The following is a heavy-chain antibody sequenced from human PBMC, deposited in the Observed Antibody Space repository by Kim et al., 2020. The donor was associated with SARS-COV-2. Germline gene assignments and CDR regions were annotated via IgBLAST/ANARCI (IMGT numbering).Heavy chain of an antibody. CDR3: AITLRYNWFDP. D-gene: IGHD3-16*01. V-gene: IGHV4-39*01. Sequence: SETLSLTCTVSGGSISSSSYYWGWIRQPPGKGLEWIGSIYYSGSTYYNPSLKSRVTISVDTSKNQFSLKLSSVTAADTAVYYCAITLRYNWFDPWGQGTLVTVSS. J-gene: IGHJ5*02. CDR1: GGSISSSSYY. CDR2: IYYSGST.